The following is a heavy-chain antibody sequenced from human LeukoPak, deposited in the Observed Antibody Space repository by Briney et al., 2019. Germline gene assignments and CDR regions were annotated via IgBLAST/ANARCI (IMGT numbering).Heavy chain of an antibody. Sequence: GSLRLSCAASGFTFSSYWMNWVRQPPGKGLEWIGSIYHGGSTYYNPSLKSRVTISVDTSKNQFSLKLTSVTAADTAVYYCARVPGSGWYWGNYFDYWGQGTLVTVSS. CDR2: IYHGGST. V-gene: IGHV4-4*02. CDR3: ARVPGSGWYWGNYFDY. D-gene: IGHD6-19*01. CDR1: GFTFSSYW. J-gene: IGHJ4*02.